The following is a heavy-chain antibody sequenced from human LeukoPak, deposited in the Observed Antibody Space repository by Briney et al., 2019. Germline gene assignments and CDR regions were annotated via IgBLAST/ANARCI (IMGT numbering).Heavy chain of an antibody. CDR3: ARPHCSSSSCRLEWFDP. D-gene: IGHD2-2*01. J-gene: IGHJ5*02. CDR1: GYTFTSYD. Sequence: GASVKVSCKASGYTFTSYDINWVRQATGQGLEWMNPKSGNTDYAQKFQGRATMTRNTSVSTAYMELSSLRSEDTAVYYCARPHCSSSSCRLEWFDPWGQGTLVTVSS. V-gene: IGHV1-8*01. CDR2: NPKSGNT.